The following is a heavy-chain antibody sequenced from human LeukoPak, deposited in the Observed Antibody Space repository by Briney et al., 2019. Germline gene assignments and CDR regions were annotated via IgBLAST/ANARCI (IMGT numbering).Heavy chain of an antibody. J-gene: IGHJ4*02. D-gene: IGHD3-16*01. V-gene: IGHV4-61*08. CDR3: TRGAGWLIDY. Sequence: SQTLSLTCTVSGGSISSGGYYWSWIRQPPGKGLEWIGYFHNSGTSTYNPSLESRVTISADTSKNQFSLKLNSLTTAGTAVYYCTRGAGWLIDYWGQGILVTVSS. CDR2: FHNSGTS. CDR1: GGSISSGGYY.